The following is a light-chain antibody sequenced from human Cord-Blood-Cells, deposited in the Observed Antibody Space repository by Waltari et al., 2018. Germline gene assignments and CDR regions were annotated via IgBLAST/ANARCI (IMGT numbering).Light chain of an antibody. Sequence: QSALTQPASVSGSPGQSITISCTGHSSDVGGYNYVPWYQQHPGKAPKLMIYEVSNRPSGVSNRFSGSKSGNTASLTISGLQAEDEADYYCSSYTSSSTYVFGTGTKVTVL. CDR3: SSYTSSSTYV. J-gene: IGLJ1*01. V-gene: IGLV2-14*01. CDR1: SSDVGGYNY. CDR2: EVS.